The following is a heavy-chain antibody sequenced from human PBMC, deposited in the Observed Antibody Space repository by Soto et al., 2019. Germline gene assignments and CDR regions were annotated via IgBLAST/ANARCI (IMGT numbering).Heavy chain of an antibody. D-gene: IGHD6-6*01. Sequence: SETLSLTCTVSGGSISSGGYYWSWIRQHPGKGLEWIGYIYYSGSTYYNPSLKSRVTISVDTSKNQFSLKLSSVTAADTAVYYCARAMYSSSSEVYNWFDPWGQGTLVTVSS. CDR2: IYYSGST. J-gene: IGHJ5*02. CDR1: GGSISSGGYY. CDR3: ARAMYSSSSEVYNWFDP. V-gene: IGHV4-31*03.